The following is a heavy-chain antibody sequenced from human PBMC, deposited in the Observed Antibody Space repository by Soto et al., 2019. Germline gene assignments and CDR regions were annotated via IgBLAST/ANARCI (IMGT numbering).Heavy chain of an antibody. CDR1: GYTLTSYA. CDR3: ARGWGSYGMDV. V-gene: IGHV1-3*01. Sequence: ASVKVSCKASGYTLTSYAMHWVRQAPGQRLEWMGWINAGNGNTKYSQKFQGRVTITRDTSASTAYMELSSLRSEDTAVYYCARGWGSYGMDVWGQGTTVTVSS. CDR2: INAGNGNT. D-gene: IGHD7-27*01. J-gene: IGHJ6*02.